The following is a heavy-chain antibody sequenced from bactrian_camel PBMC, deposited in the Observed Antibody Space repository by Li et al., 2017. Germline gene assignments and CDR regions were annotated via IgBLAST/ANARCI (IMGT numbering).Heavy chain of an antibody. D-gene: IGHD3*01. CDR2: IFTGSGSS. J-gene: IGHJ4*01. CDR3: GAARWADCALFLAGEDGPGRV. V-gene: IGHV3S1*01. CDR1: GYTLSGYC. Sequence: HVQLVESGGVSVQVGGSLRLSCEVSGYTLSGYCVGWFRQAPGKEREGLAAIFTGSGSSTYADSVKGRFTISKDNAMYTLYLQMNSLKPEDTAMYYCGAARWADCALFLAGEDGPGRVWGQGTQVTVS.